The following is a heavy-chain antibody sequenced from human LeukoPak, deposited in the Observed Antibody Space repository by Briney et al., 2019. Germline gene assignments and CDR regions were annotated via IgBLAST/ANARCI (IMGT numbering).Heavy chain of an antibody. CDR3: ARDADYYYDSSGNGAFDI. CDR1: GGTFSSYT. V-gene: IGHV1-69*04. D-gene: IGHD3-22*01. J-gene: IGHJ3*02. CDR2: IIPILGIA. Sequence: SVKVSCKASGGTFSSYTISWVRQAPGRGLEWMGRIIPILGIANYAQKFQGRVTITADKSTSTAYMELSSLRSEDTAVYYCARDADYYYDSSGNGAFDIWGQGTMVTVSS.